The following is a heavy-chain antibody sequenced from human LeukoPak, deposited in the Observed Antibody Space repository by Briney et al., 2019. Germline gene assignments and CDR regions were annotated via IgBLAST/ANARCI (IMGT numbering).Heavy chain of an antibody. CDR2: ISSSRSYI. J-gene: IGHJ4*02. Sequence: GGSLRLSCAASGFTFSSYSMNWVRQAPGKGLEWVSSISSSRSYIYYADSVKGRFTISRDNAKNSLYLQMNSLRAEDTAVYYCVRGYSYGYHVSETYYFDYWGQGTLVTVSS. CDR1: GFTFSSYS. CDR3: VRGYSYGYHVSETYYFDY. V-gene: IGHV3-21*01. D-gene: IGHD5-18*01.